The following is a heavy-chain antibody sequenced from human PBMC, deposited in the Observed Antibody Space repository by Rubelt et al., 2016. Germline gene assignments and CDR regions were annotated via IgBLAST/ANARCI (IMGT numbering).Heavy chain of an antibody. D-gene: IGHD5-12*01. J-gene: IGHJ3*01. CDR1: GFTVSSTY. V-gene: IGHV3-53*01. CDR3: AGDSGYDLNAFDV. CDR2: LYSGGTT. Sequence: EVQLVESGGGLIQPGGSLRLSCAVSGFTVSSTYMTWVRQAPGKGLEWVSVLYSGGTTYYAGSVKGRFTISRYNSKMTLLLQINGLRAGESAVYYCAGDSGYDLNAFDVWGQGTKVTVSS.